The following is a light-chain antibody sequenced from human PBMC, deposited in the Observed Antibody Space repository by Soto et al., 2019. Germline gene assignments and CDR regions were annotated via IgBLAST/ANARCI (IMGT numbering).Light chain of an antibody. V-gene: IGLV7-43*01. J-gene: IGLJ2*01. Sequence: QAVVTQEPSLTVSPGGTVTLTWASSTAAVTSGYYPNWFQQKPGQAPRALIYNTNNKHSWTPARFSGSLLGGNAALTLSGVQPEDEADDYCLLYSGGVVVFGGGTKLTVL. CDR2: NTN. CDR3: LLYSGGVVV. CDR1: TAAVTSGYY.